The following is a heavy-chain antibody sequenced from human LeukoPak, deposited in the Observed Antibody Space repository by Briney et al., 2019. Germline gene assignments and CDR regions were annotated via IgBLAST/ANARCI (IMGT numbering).Heavy chain of an antibody. J-gene: IGHJ4*02. CDR3: TRTRWTSGYYFDY. CDR2: ISGSGSST. V-gene: IGHV3-23*01. Sequence: PGGSLRLSCAASGFIFNNYAMGWVRQAPGKGLEWVSAISGSGSSTYYTDSVKGRFTISRDNSKNTLFLQMNSLRVEDTAVYYCTRTRWTSGYYFDYWGQGTLVTVSS. D-gene: IGHD3-22*01. CDR1: GFIFNNYA.